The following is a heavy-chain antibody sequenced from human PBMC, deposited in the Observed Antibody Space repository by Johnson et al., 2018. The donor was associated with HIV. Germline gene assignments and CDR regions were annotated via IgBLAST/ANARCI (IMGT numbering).Heavy chain of an antibody. D-gene: IGHD3-16*02. J-gene: IGHJ3*02. CDR3: ARGPIADDAFDI. Sequence: VQLVESGGGLVQPGRSLRLSCAASGFTFDDYAMHWVRQAPGKGLEWVAVIWYDGSNKYYADSVKGRFTISRDNSKNTLYLQMNSLRAEDTAVYFCARGPIADDAFDIWGQGTMVTVSS. CDR1: GFTFDDYA. V-gene: IGHV3-33*08. CDR2: IWYDGSNK.